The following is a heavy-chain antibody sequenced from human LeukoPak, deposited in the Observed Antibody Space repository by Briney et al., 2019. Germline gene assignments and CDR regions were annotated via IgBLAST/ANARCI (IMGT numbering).Heavy chain of an antibody. CDR1: GGSISSYY. Sequence: SETLSLTCTVSGGSISSYYWSWIRQPPGKGLEWIGYIYYSGSTNYNPSLKSRVTISVDTSKNQFSLKLSSVTAADTAVYYCARGRFPTYSSSWYLDYWGQGTLVTVSS. CDR2: IYYSGST. V-gene: IGHV4-59*01. D-gene: IGHD6-13*01. J-gene: IGHJ4*02. CDR3: ARGRFPTYSSSWYLDY.